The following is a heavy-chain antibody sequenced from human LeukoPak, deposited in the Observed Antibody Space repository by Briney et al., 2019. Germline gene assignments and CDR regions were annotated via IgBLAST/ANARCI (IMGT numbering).Heavy chain of an antibody. V-gene: IGHV3-23*01. Sequence: GGSLRLSCAASGFTFGASSWAWVRQVPGGGLGWVSIISGSGGTAYYADSVKGRFTISRDNSRNTLYLQINSLSAVDTAVYYCARERVTTTCFDYWGQGTLVTVSS. CDR2: ISGSGGTA. CDR3: ARERVTTTCFDY. CDR1: GFTFGASS. D-gene: IGHD4-17*01. J-gene: IGHJ4*02.